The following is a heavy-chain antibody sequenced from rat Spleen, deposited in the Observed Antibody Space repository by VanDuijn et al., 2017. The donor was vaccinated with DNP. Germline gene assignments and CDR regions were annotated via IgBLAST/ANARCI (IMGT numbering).Heavy chain of an antibody. Sequence: EVQLVESGGGLVQPGRSLKLSCAASGFTFSSYWMYWIRQAPGKGLEWVASINPDGGSTHYRDSVKGRFTISRDNADHTLYLQMDSLRSEDTATYYCATSPGPNWFAYWGQGTLVTVSS. CDR2: INPDGGST. CDR3: ATSPGPNWFAY. V-gene: IGHV5-58*01. D-gene: IGHD1-4*01. J-gene: IGHJ3*01. CDR1: GFTFSSYW.